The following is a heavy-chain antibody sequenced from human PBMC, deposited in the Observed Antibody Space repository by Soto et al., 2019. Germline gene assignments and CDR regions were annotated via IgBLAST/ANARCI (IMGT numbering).Heavy chain of an antibody. J-gene: IGHJ6*02. CDR1: GGSVSNKTYY. D-gene: IGHD3-3*01. CDR3: ARANQGIFGVVNYGMDV. V-gene: IGHV4-61*01. Sequence: PSETLSLTCSVSGGSVSNKTYYWSWIRQPPGKRLEWIGCVYYSGTTNYNPSLKSRVTISVDLSKNQFSLRLSSVTTADTALYYCARANQGIFGVVNYGMDVWGQGTTVTVSS. CDR2: VYYSGTT.